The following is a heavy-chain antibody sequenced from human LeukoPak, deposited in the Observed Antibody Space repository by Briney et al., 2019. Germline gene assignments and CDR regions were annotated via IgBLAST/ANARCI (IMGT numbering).Heavy chain of an antibody. J-gene: IGHJ4*02. CDR3: ASSPSTTVVTRYFDY. D-gene: IGHD4-23*01. CDR2: INHSGSA. V-gene: IGHV4-34*01. CDR1: GGSFSGYY. Sequence: SETLSLTCAVYGGSFSGYYWSWIRQPPGKGLGWIGEINHSGSANYNPSLKSRVTISVDTSKNQFSLKLSSVTAADTAVYYCASSPSTTVVTRYFDYWGQGTLVTVSS.